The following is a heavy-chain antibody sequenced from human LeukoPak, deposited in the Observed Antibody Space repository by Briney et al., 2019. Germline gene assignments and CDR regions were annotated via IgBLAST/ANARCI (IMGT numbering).Heavy chain of an antibody. J-gene: IGHJ3*02. CDR3: ARRKNSGWSTDAFDI. Sequence: SETLSLTCTVSGGSISNYYWRWIRQPPGKGLEWIGNIYYSGSNNYNPSLKSRFTISVDTSKNQFSLKLRAVTAADTAMYYCARRKNSGWSTDAFDIWGEGTMVTVSS. D-gene: IGHD6-19*01. CDR1: GGSISNYY. CDR2: IYYSGSN. V-gene: IGHV4-59*08.